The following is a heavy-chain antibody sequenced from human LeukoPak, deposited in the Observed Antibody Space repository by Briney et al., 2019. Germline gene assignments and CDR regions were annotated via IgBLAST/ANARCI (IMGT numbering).Heavy chain of an antibody. CDR3: ARWLELMRNFDW. CDR2: IKQDGSEK. V-gene: IGHV3-7*01. Sequence: GGSLRLSWVGSGFTFSDYWMSWVRQAPGKGLEWVANIKQDGSEKDYVDALKGRFTISRDNAKNSLYLQMNSLRAEDTAVYYCARWLELMRNFDWWGQGTLVTVSS. CDR1: GFTFSDYW. J-gene: IGHJ4*02. D-gene: IGHD5-24*01.